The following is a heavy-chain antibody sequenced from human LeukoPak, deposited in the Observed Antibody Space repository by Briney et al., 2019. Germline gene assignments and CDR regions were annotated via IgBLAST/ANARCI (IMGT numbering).Heavy chain of an antibody. J-gene: IGHJ3*02. Sequence: ASVKVSCKASGYTFTSYYMHWVRQAPGQGLEWMGIINPSGGSTSYAQKFQGRVTMTRDTSTSTVYMELSSLRSEDTAVYYCARAYSSGWNHDAFDIWGQGTMVTVSS. CDR2: INPSGGST. CDR3: ARAYSSGWNHDAFDI. D-gene: IGHD6-19*01. V-gene: IGHV1-46*01. CDR1: GYTFTSYY.